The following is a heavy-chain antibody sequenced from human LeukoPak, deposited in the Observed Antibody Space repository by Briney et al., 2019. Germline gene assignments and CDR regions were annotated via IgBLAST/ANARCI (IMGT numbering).Heavy chain of an antibody. CDR3: ARTFDWLSPFDY. CDR2: IYHSGST. CDR1: GGSISSYY. V-gene: IGHV4-59*01. D-gene: IGHD3-9*01. J-gene: IGHJ4*02. Sequence: KPSETLSLTCTVSGGSISSYYWSWIRQPPGKGLEWIGYIYHSGSTNYNPSLKSRVTISVDTSKNQFSLKLSSVTAADTAVYYCARTFDWLSPFDYWGQGTLVAVSS.